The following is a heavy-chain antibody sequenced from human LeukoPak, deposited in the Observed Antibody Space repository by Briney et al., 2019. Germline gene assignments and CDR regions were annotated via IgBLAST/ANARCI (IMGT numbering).Heavy chain of an antibody. CDR2: IYHSGST. J-gene: IGHJ4*02. Sequence: SETLSLTCTVSGYSISSGYYWGWIRQPPGKGLEWIGSIYHSGSTYYNPSLKSRVTISVDTSKNQFSLKLSSVTAADTAVYYCARLLVIPLLRSSSWYYFDYWGQGTLVTVSS. CDR1: GYSISSGYY. V-gene: IGHV4-38-2*02. D-gene: IGHD6-13*01. CDR3: ARLLVIPLLRSSSWYYFDY.